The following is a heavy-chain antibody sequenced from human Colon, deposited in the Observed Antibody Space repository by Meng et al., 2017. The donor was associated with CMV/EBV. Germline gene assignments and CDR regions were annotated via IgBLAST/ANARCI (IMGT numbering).Heavy chain of an antibody. CDR1: GGTFSSHV. D-gene: IGHD6-19*01. CDR2: IIPTFGTA. CDR3: ARGLVSGWTRAFVH. V-gene: IGHV1-69*01. J-gene: IGHJ4*02. Sequence: SGGTFSSHVINWVRQAPGQGLEWMGGIIPTFGTAKNIQKFQGRVALTADESTGTAYMELTSLTSEDTAVYYCARGLVSGWTRAFVHWGQGTLVTVSS.